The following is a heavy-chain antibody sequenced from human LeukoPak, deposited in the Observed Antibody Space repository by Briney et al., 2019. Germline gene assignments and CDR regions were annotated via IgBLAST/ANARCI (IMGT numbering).Heavy chain of an antibody. CDR3: ARVSASSWPYYYYMDV. CDR1: GDSISSYY. Sequence: SETLSLTCTVSGDSISSYYWTWIRQPPGKGLEWNGYIYYSGSTNYNPSLKSRVTISVDTSKNQFSLKLSSVTAADTAVYYCARVSASSWPYYYYMDVWGKGTTVTVSS. J-gene: IGHJ6*03. CDR2: IYYSGST. D-gene: IGHD6-13*01. V-gene: IGHV4-59*01.